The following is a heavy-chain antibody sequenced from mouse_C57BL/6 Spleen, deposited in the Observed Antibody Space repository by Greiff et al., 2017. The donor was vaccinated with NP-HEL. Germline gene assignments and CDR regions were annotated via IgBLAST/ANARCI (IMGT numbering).Heavy chain of an antibody. D-gene: IGHD2-13*01. CDR1: GYTFTSYL. J-gene: IGHJ3*01. V-gene: IGHV1-52*01. CDR2: INPSGSGT. CDR3: ARSDYNNSSTGLAY. Sequence: QVQLQQPGAELVRPGSSVKVSCKASGYTFTSYLIQWVKQRPVQGLEWIGNINPSGSGTNYNQKFKDKATLTVDKTSGTAYMPLSSLTSEDSAVYFCARSDYNNSSTGLAYWGQGTLVTVSA.